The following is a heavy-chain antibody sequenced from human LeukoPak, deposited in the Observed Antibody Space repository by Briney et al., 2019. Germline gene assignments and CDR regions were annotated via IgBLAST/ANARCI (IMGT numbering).Heavy chain of an antibody. V-gene: IGHV3-66*01. D-gene: IGHD1-7*01. J-gene: IGHJ4*02. CDR1: GFTVSNNY. CDR2: IYSGGST. Sequence: GGSLRLSCAASGFTVSNNYMSWVRQAPGKGLEWVSLIYSGGSTYYADSVKGRFTISRDNSKNTLYLQMNSLRAEDTAVYYCARGYWSYAWDYWGQGTLVTVSS. CDR3: ARGYWSYAWDY.